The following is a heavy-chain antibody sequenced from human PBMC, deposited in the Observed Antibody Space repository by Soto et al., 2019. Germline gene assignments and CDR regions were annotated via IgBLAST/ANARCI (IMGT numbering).Heavy chain of an antibody. CDR3: ARDFRQDQQLPGYYYYGMDV. D-gene: IGHD6-13*01. CDR2: FHYSGTT. J-gene: IGHJ6*02. Sequence: QVQLQESGPGLVKPSQTLSLTCTVSGDSNTGAAYYWSWIRQHPGKGLEWFGNFHYSGTTYYNPSLKSRVSFSVDTSNKQFSLRLTSVTAADTAVYYCARDFRQDQQLPGYYYYGMDVWGQGTTVTVSS. V-gene: IGHV4-31*03. CDR1: GDSNTGAAYY.